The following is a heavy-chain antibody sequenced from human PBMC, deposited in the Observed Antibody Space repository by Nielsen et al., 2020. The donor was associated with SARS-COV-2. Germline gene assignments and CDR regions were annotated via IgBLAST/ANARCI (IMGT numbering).Heavy chain of an antibody. CDR2: INHSGST. J-gene: IGHJ3*02. V-gene: IGHV4-34*01. CDR3: ARVDYDFWSGYYPDAFDI. CDR1: GGSFSGYY. Sequence: SETLSLTCAVYGGSFSGYYWSWIRQPPGKGLEWIGEINHSGSTNYNPSLKSRVTISVDTSKNQFSLKLSSVTAADTAVYYCARVDYDFWSGYYPDAFDIWGQGTMVTVSS. D-gene: IGHD3-3*01.